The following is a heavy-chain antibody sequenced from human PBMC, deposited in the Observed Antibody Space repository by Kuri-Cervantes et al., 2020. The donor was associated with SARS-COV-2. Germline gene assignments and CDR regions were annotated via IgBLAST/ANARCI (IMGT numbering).Heavy chain of an antibody. CDR1: GYTFADYA. V-gene: IGHV3-49*04. J-gene: IGHJ4*02. CDR3: TSLDFWSGFCFDY. D-gene: IGHD3-3*01. Sequence: GGSLRLSCTASGYTFADYAMSWVRQVPGKGLEWVGFIRSKAYGGTEESAASVKGRFTISRDDSNSSTYLQMNSLKTEDTAVYYCTSLDFWSGFCFDYWGQGTLVTVSS. CDR2: IRSKAYGGTE.